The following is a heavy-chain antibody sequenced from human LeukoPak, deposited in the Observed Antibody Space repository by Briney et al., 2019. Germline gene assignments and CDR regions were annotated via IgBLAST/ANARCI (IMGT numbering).Heavy chain of an antibody. CDR2: ISYDGSNK. V-gene: IGHV3-30*03. Sequence: PGRSLTLSCAASGFTFSSYDMHWVRRAPDKGLEWVAVISYDGSNKYYSDSVMGRLSISRDNSKNTLYLQMNSRRAEDTAVYYCADSSGYYGGGFDIWGQGTMVTVSS. J-gene: IGHJ3*02. CDR1: GFTFSSYD. CDR3: ADSSGYYGGGFDI. D-gene: IGHD3-22*01.